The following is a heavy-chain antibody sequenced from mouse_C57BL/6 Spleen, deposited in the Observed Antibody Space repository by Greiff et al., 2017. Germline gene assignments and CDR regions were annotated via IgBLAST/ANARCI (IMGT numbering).Heavy chain of an antibody. V-gene: IGHV10-3*01. CDR3: VREKGLDGYYVDYAMDY. D-gene: IGHD2-3*01. Sequence: EVQRVESGGGLVQPKGSLKLSCAASGFTFNTYAMHWVRPAPGKGLEWVARIRSKSSNYATYYADSVKDRFTISRDDSQSMLYLQMNNLKTEDTAMYYGVREKGLDGYYVDYAMDYWGQGTSVTVSS. CDR2: IRSKSSNYAT. J-gene: IGHJ4*01. CDR1: GFTFNTYA.